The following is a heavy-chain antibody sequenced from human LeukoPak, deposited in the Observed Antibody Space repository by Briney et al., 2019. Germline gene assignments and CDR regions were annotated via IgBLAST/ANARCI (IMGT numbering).Heavy chain of an antibody. CDR2: SYNSGTT. CDR1: GGSISTYY. V-gene: IGHV4-59*08. CDR3: ARHGGSGSFDY. D-gene: IGHD3-3*01. J-gene: IGHJ4*02. Sequence: SETLSLTCTVSGGSISTYYWSWIRQPPGKGLEWIGYSYNSGTTTPHPSLKSRVNISVEPTKNQFSLRLTSVTAADTAVYYCARHGGSGSFDYWGQGTLVTVSS.